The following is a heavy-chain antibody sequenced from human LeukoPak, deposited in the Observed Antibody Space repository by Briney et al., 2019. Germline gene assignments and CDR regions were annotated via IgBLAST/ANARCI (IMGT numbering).Heavy chain of an antibody. CDR3: GKEVERHFDLKY. J-gene: IGHJ4*02. CDR1: GFTFSDYA. V-gene: IGHV3-23*01. Sequence: GGSLRLSCVASGFTFSDYAMTWVRQAPGKGLEWVSAFSGGGDSYYADSVKGRFTISRDNSKKILYLQMNSLRAEDTAVYYCGKEVERHFDLKYWGQGTLVTVSS. CDR2: FSGGGDS.